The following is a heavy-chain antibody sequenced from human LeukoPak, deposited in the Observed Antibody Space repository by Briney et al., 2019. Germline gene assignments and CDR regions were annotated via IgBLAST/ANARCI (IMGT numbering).Heavy chain of an antibody. J-gene: IGHJ4*02. Sequence: PGGSLRLSCAASGFTFSSYAMSWVRQAPGKGLEWVSAVSGSGGSTYYADSVKGRFTISRDNSKNTLYLQMNSLRAEDAAVYYCAKETEWTPLYYFDYWGQGTLVTVSS. CDR3: AKETEWTPLYYFDY. V-gene: IGHV3-23*01. CDR2: VSGSGGST. D-gene: IGHD3-3*01. CDR1: GFTFSSYA.